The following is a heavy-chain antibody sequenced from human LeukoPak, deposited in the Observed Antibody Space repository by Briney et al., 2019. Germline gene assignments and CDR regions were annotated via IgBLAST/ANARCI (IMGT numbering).Heavy chain of an antibody. D-gene: IGHD2-21*02. V-gene: IGHV4-30-2*01. J-gene: IGHJ5*02. CDR1: GGSISSSGYS. CDR2: IHHTGST. CDR3: ARTPTYCGGDCYYFDP. Sequence: SQTLSLTCAVSGGSISSSGYSWSWIRQPPGKGLEWIGYIHHTGSTYYNPSPKSRVTISVDRSKNQFSLKLSSVTAADTAMYFCARTPTYCGGDCYYFDPWGQGTLVTVSS.